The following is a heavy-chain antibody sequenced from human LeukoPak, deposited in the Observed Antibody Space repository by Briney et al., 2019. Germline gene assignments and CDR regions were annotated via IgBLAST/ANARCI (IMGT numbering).Heavy chain of an antibody. J-gene: IGHJ6*03. CDR1: GFSFSGNS. D-gene: IGHD5-12*01. CDR3: AREHSGYDFPGRDYYYMDV. CDR2: ISRTSTYI. V-gene: IGHV3-21*01. Sequence: GGSLRLSCVGSGFSFSGNSMNWVRQAPGKGLEWVSGISRTSTYIYYADSVQGRFTISRDNAKNSLYLQMNSLRAEDTAVYYCAREHSGYDFPGRDYYYMDVWGKGTTVTVSS.